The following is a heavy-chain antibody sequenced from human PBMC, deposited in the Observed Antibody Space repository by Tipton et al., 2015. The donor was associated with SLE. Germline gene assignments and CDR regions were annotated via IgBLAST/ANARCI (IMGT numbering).Heavy chain of an antibody. Sequence: SLRLSCAASGFTFSSSWMNWVRLAPGKGLEWVSAISGSGDRTYYADSVKGRFTISRDNSKNTLYLQMNSLRAEDTAVYYCARDNQLDYWGLGTLVTVSS. D-gene: IGHD5-24*01. CDR2: ISGSGDRT. J-gene: IGHJ4*02. CDR1: GFTFSSSW. V-gene: IGHV3-23*01. CDR3: ARDNQLDY.